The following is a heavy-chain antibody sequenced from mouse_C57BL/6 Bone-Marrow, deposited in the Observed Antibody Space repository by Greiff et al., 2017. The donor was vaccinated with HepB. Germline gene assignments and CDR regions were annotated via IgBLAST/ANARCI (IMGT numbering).Heavy chain of an antibody. J-gene: IGHJ2*01. CDR3: ERGGAYYSNDVGY. D-gene: IGHD2-5*01. CDR1: GYTFTSYW. V-gene: IGHV1-50*01. Sequence: QVQLKQPGAELVKPGASVKLSCKASGYTFTSYWMQWVKQRPGQGLEWIGEIVPSDNYTNYNQKFKGKATLTVDTSASTAYMQLSSLTSEDSAVYYCERGGAYYSNDVGYWGQGTTLTVSS. CDR2: IVPSDNYT.